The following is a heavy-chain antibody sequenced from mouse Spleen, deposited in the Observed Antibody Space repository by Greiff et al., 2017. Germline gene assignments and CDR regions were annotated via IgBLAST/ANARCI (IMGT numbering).Heavy chain of an antibody. D-gene: IGHD1-1*01. CDR1: GYTFTDYE. V-gene: IGHV1-15*01. CDR3: TRYYYGTYYAMDY. CDR2: IDPETGGT. Sequence: QVQLKESGAELVRPGASVTLSCKASGYTFTDYEMHWVKQTPVHGLEWIGAIDPETGGTAYNQKFKGKATLTADKSSSTAYMELRSLTSEDSAVYYCTRYYYGTYYAMDYWGQGTSVTVSS. J-gene: IGHJ4*01.